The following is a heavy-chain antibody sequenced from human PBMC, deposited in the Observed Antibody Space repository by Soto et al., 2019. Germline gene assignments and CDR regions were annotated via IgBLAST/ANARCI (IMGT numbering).Heavy chain of an antibody. CDR3: AKEYSTSFDY. Sequence: GGSLRLSCAASGFSFSNYAMNWVRQAPGKGLEWVSAISAGGSNTNYADSVKGRFTISSDNSKNTLYLQMNGLRADDTAVYYCAKEYSTSFDYWGQGILVTVSS. D-gene: IGHD6-6*01. CDR2: ISAGGSNT. J-gene: IGHJ4*02. CDR1: GFSFSNYA. V-gene: IGHV3-23*01.